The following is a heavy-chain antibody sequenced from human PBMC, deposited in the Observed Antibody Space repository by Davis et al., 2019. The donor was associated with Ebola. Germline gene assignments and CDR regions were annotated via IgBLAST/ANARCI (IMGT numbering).Heavy chain of an antibody. Sequence: GGSLRLSCAVSTFTFSSYSMNWVRQAPGKGLEWVSSISGSGFYIYYADSVKGRFTISRDNAKNSLYLQMKSLRAEDTAVYYCAGGKDSSGWYGDDAFDFWGQGTMVTVSS. CDR1: TFTFSSYS. J-gene: IGHJ3*01. V-gene: IGHV3-21*01. CDR3: AGGKDSSGWYGDDAFDF. D-gene: IGHD6-19*01. CDR2: ISGSGFYI.